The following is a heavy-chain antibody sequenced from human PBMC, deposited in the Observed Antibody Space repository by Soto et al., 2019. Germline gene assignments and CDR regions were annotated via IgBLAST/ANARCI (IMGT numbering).Heavy chain of an antibody. CDR1: GFTFSSYS. Sequence: EVQLVESGGGLVQPGGSLRLSCAASGFTFSSYSMNWVRQTPGKGLEWVSYISSGGVTIYYADSVKGRFTVSRDNANDSLYLQMNSLRAEDTAVYYCARNLYCSGGSCPWGYWGQGTLVTVSS. D-gene: IGHD2-15*01. CDR2: ISSGGVTI. CDR3: ARNLYCSGGSCPWGY. V-gene: IGHV3-48*01. J-gene: IGHJ4*02.